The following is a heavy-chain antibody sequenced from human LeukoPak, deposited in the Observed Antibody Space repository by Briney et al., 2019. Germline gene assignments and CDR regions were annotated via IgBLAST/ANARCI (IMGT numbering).Heavy chain of an antibody. CDR1: GFTFSSYA. D-gene: IGHD6-6*01. V-gene: IGHV3-23*01. CDR3: AKDLTPYSSSPLDYFYGMDV. J-gene: IGHJ6*02. Sequence: GGSLRLSCAASGFTFSSYAMSWVRQAPGKGLEWVSVISGSGGRTYYADSVKGRFTISRDNSKNTLYLQMNSLRAEDTAVYYCAKDLTPYSSSPLDYFYGMDVWGQGTTVTVSS. CDR2: ISGSGGRT.